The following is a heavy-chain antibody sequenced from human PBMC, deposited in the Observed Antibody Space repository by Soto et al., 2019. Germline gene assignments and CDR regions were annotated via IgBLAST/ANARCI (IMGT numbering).Heavy chain of an antibody. V-gene: IGHV3-48*01. D-gene: IGHD6-13*01. J-gene: IGHJ4*02. CDR1: GFTFNRYA. Sequence: PGGSLRLSCAASGFTFNRYAMNWVRQGPGKGLEWVSGISSGSSSTYYADSVKGRFTISRDNAKNSLYLQMNSLRVEDTAVYYCARAQGSSWYNYWGQGTPVTVSS. CDR3: ARAQGSSWYNY. CDR2: ISSGSSST.